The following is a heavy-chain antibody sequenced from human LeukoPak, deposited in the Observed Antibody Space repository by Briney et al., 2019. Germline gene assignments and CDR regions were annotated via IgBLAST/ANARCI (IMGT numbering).Heavy chain of an antibody. CDR1: GGSISSGSYY. CDR2: IYHTGNT. Sequence: MASQTLSLTCTVSGGSISSGSYYWSWIRQPAGKGLEWLGYIYHTGNTYYNPSLKSRVTISVDTSKNQFSLKLTSVTAADTAVYYCARDSISLASGSPVYYFDYWGQGTLVAVSS. CDR3: ARDSISLASGSPVYYFDY. V-gene: IGHV4-61*09. D-gene: IGHD6-25*01. J-gene: IGHJ4*02.